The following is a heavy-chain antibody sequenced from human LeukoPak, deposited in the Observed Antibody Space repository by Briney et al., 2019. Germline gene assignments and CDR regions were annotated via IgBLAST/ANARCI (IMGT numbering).Heavy chain of an antibody. CDR2: IYSGGST. J-gene: IGHJ4*02. V-gene: IGHV3-53*01. CDR3: ARGYSSSDYFDY. Sequence: HPGGSLRLSCAASGFTVSSNYMSWVRQAPGKGLGWVSVIYSGGSTYYADSVKGRFTISRDNSKNTLYLQMNSLRAEDTAVYYCARGYSSSDYFDYWGQGTLVTVSS. CDR1: GFTVSSNY. D-gene: IGHD6-13*01.